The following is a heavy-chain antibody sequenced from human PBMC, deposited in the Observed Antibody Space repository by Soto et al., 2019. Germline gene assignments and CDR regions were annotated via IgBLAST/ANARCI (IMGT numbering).Heavy chain of an antibody. D-gene: IGHD2-15*01. V-gene: IGHV3-23*01. CDR3: ANFRGGSSLSTRMSYFDY. CDR1: AFDLRSHA. J-gene: IGHJ4*02. CDR2: ISGNGDTT. Sequence: PWGSLRVSCVPYAFDLRSHAMSTVGQAPGKGLQWVSGISGNGDTTYYADSVKGRFSISRDNCKNTLFLQMNSLRAEDTAVYYCANFRGGSSLSTRMSYFDYWGQGTMVTGSS.